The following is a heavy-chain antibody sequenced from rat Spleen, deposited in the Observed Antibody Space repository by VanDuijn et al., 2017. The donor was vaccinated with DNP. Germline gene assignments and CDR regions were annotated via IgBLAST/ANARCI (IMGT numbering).Heavy chain of an antibody. Sequence: EVQLQESGPGLVKPSQSLSLTCSVTGYSITSNYWGWIRKFPGNKMEYIGHISYSGNTGHNPSLNSQISITRDTSKNQFFLQVNSVTTEDAGTYYCARLSTTEGMVDAWGQGASVTVSS. J-gene: IGHJ4*01. V-gene: IGHV3-1*01. D-gene: IGHD1-11*01. CDR1: GYSITSNY. CDR2: ISYSGNT. CDR3: ARLSTTEGMVDA.